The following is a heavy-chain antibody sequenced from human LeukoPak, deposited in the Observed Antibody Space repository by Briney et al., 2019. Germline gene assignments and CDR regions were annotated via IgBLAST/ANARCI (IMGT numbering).Heavy chain of an antibody. CDR2: IYSGGTT. J-gene: IGHJ4*02. V-gene: IGHV3-53*04. CDR1: GFTVSTNC. Sequence: GGSLRLSCAASGFTVSTNCMTWVRPAPGKGLEWGSTIYSGGTTYYADSVMGRFTISRHNSRNTLYLQMNSLRAEDTAVYYCARVDTVMAYYFDLWGQGTLVTVSS. CDR3: ARVDTVMAYYFDL. D-gene: IGHD5-18*01.